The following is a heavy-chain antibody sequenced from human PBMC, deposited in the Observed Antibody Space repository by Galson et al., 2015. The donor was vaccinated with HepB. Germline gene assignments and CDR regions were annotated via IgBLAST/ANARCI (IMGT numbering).Heavy chain of an antibody. CDR3: ARVEAGRDYGGQWGWYFDL. CDR1: GFTFSSYW. Sequence: SLRLSCAASGFTFSSYWMHWVRQAPGKGLVWVSLINSDGSSTSYADSVKGRFTISRDNAKNTLYLQMNGLRAEDTAVYSCARVEAGRDYGGQWGWYFDLWGRGTLVTVSS. CDR2: INSDGSST. V-gene: IGHV3-74*01. D-gene: IGHD4-23*01. J-gene: IGHJ2*01.